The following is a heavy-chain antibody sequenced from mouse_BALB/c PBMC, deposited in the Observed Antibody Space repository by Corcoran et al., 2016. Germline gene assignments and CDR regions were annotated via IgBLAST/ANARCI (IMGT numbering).Heavy chain of an antibody. J-gene: IGHJ4*01. CDR1: GYTFSSYW. CDR3: ARRTTVVADYAMDY. D-gene: IGHD1-1*01. V-gene: IGHV1-9*01. CDR2: ILPGSGST. Sequence: QVQLQQSGAELMKPGASVKISCKATGYTFSSYWIEWVKQRPGHGLEWIGEILPGSGSTNYNEKFKCKATFTADTSSNTAYMQLSSLTSEYSAVYYCARRTTVVADYAMDYWGQGTSVTVSS.